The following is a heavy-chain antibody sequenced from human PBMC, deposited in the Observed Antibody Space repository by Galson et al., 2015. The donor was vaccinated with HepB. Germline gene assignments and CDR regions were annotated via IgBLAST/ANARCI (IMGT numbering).Heavy chain of an antibody. CDR3: ARDKSGYGAPRNYYYYGMDV. CDR2: ISSSSSYI. V-gene: IGHV3-21*01. J-gene: IGHJ6*02. CDR1: GFTFSSYS. D-gene: IGHD5-12*01. Sequence: SLRLSCAASGFTFSSYSMNWVRQAPGKGLEWVSSISSSSSYIYYADSVKGRFTISRDNAKNSLYLQMNSLRAEDTAVYYCARDKSGYGAPRNYYYYGMDVWGQGTTVTVSS.